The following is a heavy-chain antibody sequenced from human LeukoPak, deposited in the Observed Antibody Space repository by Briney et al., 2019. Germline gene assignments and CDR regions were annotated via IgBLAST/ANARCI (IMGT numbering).Heavy chain of an antibody. Sequence: SETLSLTCAVSGDSISSGGYSWSWIRQPPGKGLEWIGYIHHSGSTYYNPSLKSRVTISVDRSKNQFSLKLSSVTAADTAVYYCARALHYDILTGYHNWFDPWGQGTLVTVSS. D-gene: IGHD3-9*01. CDR3: ARALHYDILTGYHNWFDP. CDR1: GDSISSGGYS. CDR2: IHHSGST. V-gene: IGHV4-30-2*01. J-gene: IGHJ5*02.